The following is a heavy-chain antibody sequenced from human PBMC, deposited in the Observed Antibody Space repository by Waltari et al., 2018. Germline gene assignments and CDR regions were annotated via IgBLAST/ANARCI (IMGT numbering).Heavy chain of an antibody. CDR1: GFTFSSYG. Sequence: QVQLVESGGGVVQPGGSLRLSCAASGFTFSSYGMHWVRQAPGKGLEWVAFIRDDGSNKYYADSVKGRFTISRDNSKNTLYLQMNSLRAEDTAVYYCAGYSGYDWGVDYWGQGTLVTVSS. CDR3: AGYSGYDWGVDY. J-gene: IGHJ4*02. D-gene: IGHD5-12*01. V-gene: IGHV3-30*02. CDR2: IRDDGSNK.